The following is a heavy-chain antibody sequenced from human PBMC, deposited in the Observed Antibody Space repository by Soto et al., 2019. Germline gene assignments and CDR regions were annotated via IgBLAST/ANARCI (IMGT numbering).Heavy chain of an antibody. V-gene: IGHV4-39*01. CDR3: ARLYWGRYVDL. D-gene: IGHD7-27*01. Sequence: QLQLQESGPGLVKPSETLSLTCTVSGGSVSSSNYYWGWVRQPPGKGLEWIGSIYYSGNTYYNPSLKSRVTISVDTSENQFSLKLSSVTAADTAVFYCARLYWGRYVDLWGRGTLVTVSS. CDR1: GGSVSSSNYY. J-gene: IGHJ2*01. CDR2: IYYSGNT.